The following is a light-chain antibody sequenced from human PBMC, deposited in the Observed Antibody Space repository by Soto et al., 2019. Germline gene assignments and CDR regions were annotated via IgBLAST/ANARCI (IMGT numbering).Light chain of an antibody. V-gene: IGKV3-15*01. CDR1: QSVSRS. J-gene: IGKJ4*01. CDR3: QPYNNWPLT. CDR2: DAS. Sequence: EIVLTQSPATLSLSPGDRATLSCRASQSVSRSLTWYQQKPGQAPRLLIYDASTRATGVPTRFSGSRSGAEFTLTINSLQSEDFAVYYCQPYNNWPLTFGGGTKVEIK.